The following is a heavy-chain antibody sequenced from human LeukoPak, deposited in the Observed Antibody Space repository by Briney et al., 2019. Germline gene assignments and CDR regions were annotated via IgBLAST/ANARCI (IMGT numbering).Heavy chain of an antibody. J-gene: IGHJ4*02. CDR1: GFTFSNHA. CDR2: MSGSGASA. V-gene: IGHV3-23*01. D-gene: IGHD1/OR15-1a*01. Sequence: GGSLRVSCEGTGFTFSNHAMSWVRQAPGKGLEWISVMSGSGASAYYADSVRGRFITSRDNSKNTLILQMSSLRAEDTAIYYCAKTWGGTSRNYFDSWGQGTLVTVSS. CDR3: AKTWGGTSRNYFDS.